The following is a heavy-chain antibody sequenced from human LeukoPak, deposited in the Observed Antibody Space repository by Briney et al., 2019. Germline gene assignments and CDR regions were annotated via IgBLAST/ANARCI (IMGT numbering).Heavy chain of an antibody. D-gene: IGHD2-21*02. V-gene: IGHV3-7*04. CDR3: ARGDDFSGDH. CDR2: IHPDGNEK. CDR1: GFTFSTYW. J-gene: IGHJ4*02. Sequence: GGSLRLSCAASGFTFSTYWMSWVRQAPGKGLEWVANIHPDGNEKYHVDFVEGRFTISRDNTENSLYLQMNSLRPEDTAVYYCARGDDFSGDHWGQGTLVTVSS.